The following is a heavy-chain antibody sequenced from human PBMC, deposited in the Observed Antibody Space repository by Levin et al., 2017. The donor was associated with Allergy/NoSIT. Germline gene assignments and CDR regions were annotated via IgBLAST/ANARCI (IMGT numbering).Heavy chain of an antibody. Sequence: SETLSLTCAVYDGSFSGYWWSWIRQPPGGGLEWIGEIDQSGIIKYNPSLKSRATISLDTSKNQFSLKLKSMTAAETAVYYCERGRPCGLWGQGTLVSVSS. CDR3: ERGRPCGL. CDR1: DGSFSGYW. J-gene: IGHJ4*02. D-gene: IGHD2-21*01. V-gene: IGHV4-34*01. CDR2: IDQSGII.